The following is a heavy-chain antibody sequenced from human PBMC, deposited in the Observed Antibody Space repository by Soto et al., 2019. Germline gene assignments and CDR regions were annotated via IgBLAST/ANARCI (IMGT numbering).Heavy chain of an antibody. CDR2: IIPIFGTA. D-gene: IGHD3-10*01. CDR1: GGTFSSYA. V-gene: IGHV1-69*13. CDR3: ARNYYGSGSYGSGYYYYGMDV. Sequence: AASVKVSCKASGGTFSSYAISWVRQAPGQGLEWMGGIIPIFGTANYAQKFQGRVTITADESTSTAYMELSSLRSEDTAVYYCARNYYGSGSYGSGYYYYGMDVWGQGTTVTVCS. J-gene: IGHJ6*02.